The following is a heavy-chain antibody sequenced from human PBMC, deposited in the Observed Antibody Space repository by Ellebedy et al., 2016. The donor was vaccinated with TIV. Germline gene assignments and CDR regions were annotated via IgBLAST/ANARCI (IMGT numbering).Heavy chain of an antibody. CDR2: ISYDGNST. J-gene: IGHJ4*02. CDR3: ARELDKSSGWYGGAAY. D-gene: IGHD6-19*01. CDR1: GFTFNSYA. Sequence: GESLKLSCAASGFTFNSYAMHWVRQAPGTGLEWVAVISYDGNSTYYADSVKGRFTISRDNSMTTLYLEMNSLRAEDTAVYYCARELDKSSGWYGGAAYWGQGTLVTVSS. V-gene: IGHV3-30-3*01.